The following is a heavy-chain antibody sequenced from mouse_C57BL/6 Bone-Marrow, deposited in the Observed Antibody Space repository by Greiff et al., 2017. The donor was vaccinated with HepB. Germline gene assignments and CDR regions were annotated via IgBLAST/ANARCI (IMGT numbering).Heavy chain of an antibody. D-gene: IGHD2-4*01. CDR2: IYPGGGYT. CDR3: ARGGYDYDWAMYY. V-gene: IGHV1-63*01. Sequence: QVQLQQSGAELVRPGTSVKMSCKASGYTFTNYWIGWAKQRPGHGLEWIGDIYPGGGYTNYNEKFKGKATLTADKSSSTAYMQFSSLTSEDSAIYYCARGGYDYDWAMYYWGQGTAVTVSS. CDR1: GYTFTNYW. J-gene: IGHJ4*01.